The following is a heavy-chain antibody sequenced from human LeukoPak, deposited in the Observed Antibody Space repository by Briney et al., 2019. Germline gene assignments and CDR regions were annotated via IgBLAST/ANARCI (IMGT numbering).Heavy chain of an antibody. CDR2: ISWNSGYI. D-gene: IGHD2-15*01. V-gene: IGHV3-9*02. J-gene: IGHJ5*02. CDR1: GFTSSSYA. Sequence: PGGSLRLSCAASGFTSSSYAVSWVRQAPGKGLEWVSGISWNSGYIGYADSVKGRFTISRDNAKNSLYLQMNSLRAEDTALYYCARVIPAFVVVVAAAFDPWGQGTLVTVSS. CDR3: ARVIPAFVVVVAAAFDP.